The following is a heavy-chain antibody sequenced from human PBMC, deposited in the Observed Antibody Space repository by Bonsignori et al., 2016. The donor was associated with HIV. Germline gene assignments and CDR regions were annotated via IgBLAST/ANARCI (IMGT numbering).Heavy chain of an antibody. D-gene: IGHD6-19*01. CDR3: VASILRSGWYIDY. J-gene: IGHJ4*02. Sequence: QVQLVQSGAEVKKPGTSVKVSCKASGYTFNNNDMSWVRQAPGQGLEWMGRINPYNGNTDYAQNLQGRVTMTTDTSTSTAYMELRSLRSDDTAMYYCVASILRSGWYIDYWGQGNPGHR. V-gene: IGHV1-18*01. CDR1: GYTFNNND. CDR2: INPYNGNT.